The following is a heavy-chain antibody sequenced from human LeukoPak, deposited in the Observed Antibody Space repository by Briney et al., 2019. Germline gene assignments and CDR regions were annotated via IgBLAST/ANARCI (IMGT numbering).Heavy chain of an antibody. CDR1: GDSISSSNW. CDR3: ARRGWLQPTFDY. Sequence: SGTLSLTCAVSGDSISSSNWWSWVRQPPGKGLEWIGEIYHSGSINYNPSLKSRATISVDKSKNQFSLKLSSVTAADTAVYYCARRGWLQPTFDYWGQGTLVTVSS. CDR2: IYHSGSI. D-gene: IGHD5-24*01. J-gene: IGHJ4*02. V-gene: IGHV4-4*02.